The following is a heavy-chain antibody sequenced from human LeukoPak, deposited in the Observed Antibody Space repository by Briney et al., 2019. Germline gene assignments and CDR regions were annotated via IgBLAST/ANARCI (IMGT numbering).Heavy chain of an antibody. J-gene: IGHJ4*02. D-gene: IGHD5-12*01. CDR2: IYYSGST. V-gene: IGHV4-59*01. Sequence: SETLSLTCTVSGGSISSYYWSWIRQPPGRGLEWIGYIYYSGSTNYNPSLKSRVTISVDTSKNQLSLKLSCVTAADTAVYYCARVSGYENFDYWGQGTLVTVSS. CDR3: ARVSGYENFDY. CDR1: GGSISSYY.